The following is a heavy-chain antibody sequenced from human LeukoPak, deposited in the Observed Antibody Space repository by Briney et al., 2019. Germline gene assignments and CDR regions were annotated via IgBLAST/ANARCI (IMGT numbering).Heavy chain of an antibody. Sequence: GASVKVSCKASGGAFSSYAISWVRQAPGQGLEWMGGIIPIFGIANYAQKFQGRVTITADKSTSTAYMELSSLRSEDTAVYYCARRLLLGYYGMDVWGQGTTVTVSS. V-gene: IGHV1-69*10. D-gene: IGHD3-22*01. CDR1: GGAFSSYA. J-gene: IGHJ6*02. CDR2: IIPIFGIA. CDR3: ARRLLLGYYGMDV.